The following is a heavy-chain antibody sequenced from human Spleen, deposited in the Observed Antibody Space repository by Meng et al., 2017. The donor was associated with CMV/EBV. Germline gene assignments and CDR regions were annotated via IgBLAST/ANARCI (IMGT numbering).Heavy chain of an antibody. CDR1: GDSISSSTYF. V-gene: IGHV4-39*07. CDR2: IYYSGIT. J-gene: IGHJ4*02. CDR3: ARDLGSFGIDS. Sequence: GSLRLSCTVSGDSISSSTYFWGWIRQPPGKGLDWIGSIYYSGITYYNPSLKSRVTLSVDTSKNQFSLRLTSVTVADAALYYYARDLGSFGIDSWGQGTLVTVSS. D-gene: IGHD1-14*01.